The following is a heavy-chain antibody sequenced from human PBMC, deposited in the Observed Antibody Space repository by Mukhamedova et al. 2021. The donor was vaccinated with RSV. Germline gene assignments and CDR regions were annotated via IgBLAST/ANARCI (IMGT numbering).Heavy chain of an antibody. CDR2: ISSSSSTT. CDR3: AREYSSSSGRAFDI. V-gene: IGHV3-48*01. Sequence: LEWVSYISSSSSTTYYAESVKGRFTISRDKAKNSLYPQMNSLRAEDTAVYYCAREYSSSSGRAFDIWGQGTMVTVS. J-gene: IGHJ3*02. D-gene: IGHD6-6*01.